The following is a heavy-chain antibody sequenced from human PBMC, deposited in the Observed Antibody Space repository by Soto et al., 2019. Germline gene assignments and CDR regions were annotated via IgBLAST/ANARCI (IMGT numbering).Heavy chain of an antibody. J-gene: IGHJ1*01. D-gene: IGHD3-22*01. CDR1: GGSISSYY. CDR2: IYYSGST. CDR3: ARGVSTMIVATPEYFQH. Sequence: SETLSLTCTVSGGSISSYYWSWIRQPPGKGLEWIGYIYYSGSTNYNPSLKSRVTISVDTSKNQFSLKLSSVTAADTAVYYCARGVSTMIVATPEYFQHWGQGTLVTVSS. V-gene: IGHV4-59*01.